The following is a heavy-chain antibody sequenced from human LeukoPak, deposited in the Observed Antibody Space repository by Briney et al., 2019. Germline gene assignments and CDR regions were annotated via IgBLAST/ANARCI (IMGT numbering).Heavy chain of an antibody. CDR3: AKGPQLGGGGIYYYYGMDV. CDR2: ISGDGGST. V-gene: IGHV3-43*02. D-gene: IGHD2-2*01. J-gene: IGHJ6*02. CDR1: GFPFDDYA. Sequence: GSLRLSCATSGFPFDDYAMHWVRQAPGKGLEWVSLISGDGGSTYYADSVKGRFTISRDNSKNSLYLQMNSLTTGDTDLHYLAKGPQLGGGGIYYYYGMDVWGQGTTVTVSS.